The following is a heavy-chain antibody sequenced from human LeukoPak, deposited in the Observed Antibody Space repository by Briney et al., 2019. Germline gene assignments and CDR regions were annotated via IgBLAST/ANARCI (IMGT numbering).Heavy chain of an antibody. J-gene: IGHJ5*02. CDR2: INPSGGST. V-gene: IGHV1-46*01. CDR1: GYTFTSYY. D-gene: IGHD3-10*01. CDR3: ARDFSRWFDKLSAYNWFDP. Sequence: ASVKVSCKASGYTFTSYYMHWVRQAPGQGLEWMGIINPSGGSTSYAQKFQGRVTMTRDTSTSTVYMELSSLRSEDTAVYYRARDFSRWFDKLSAYNWFDPWGQGTLVTVSS.